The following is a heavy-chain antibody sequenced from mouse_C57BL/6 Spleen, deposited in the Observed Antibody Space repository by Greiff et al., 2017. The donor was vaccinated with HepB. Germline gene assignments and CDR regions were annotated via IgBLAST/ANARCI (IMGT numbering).Heavy chain of an antibody. CDR2: IDPSDSYT. Sequence: QVQLQQPGAELVRPGPSVKLSCKASGYTFTSYWMHWVKQRPGQGLEWIGVIDPSDSYTNYNQKFKGKATLTVDTSSSTAYMQLSSLTSEDSAVYYGARGKVYLTARATWAYWGQGTLVTVSA. D-gene: IGHD3-2*01. V-gene: IGHV1-59*01. CDR1: GYTFTSYW. CDR3: ARGKVYLTARATWAY. J-gene: IGHJ3*01.